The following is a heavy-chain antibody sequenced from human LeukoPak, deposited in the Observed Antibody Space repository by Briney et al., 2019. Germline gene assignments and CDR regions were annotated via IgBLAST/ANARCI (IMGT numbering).Heavy chain of an antibody. V-gene: IGHV4-39*01. J-gene: IGHJ4*01. CDR2: IYYSATT. CDR1: GDSISSHDYY. D-gene: IGHD6-13*01. Sequence: SETLSLTCTVSGDSISSHDYYWGWIRQPPGKGLEWICHIYYSATTYYNPSLKSRFTITVDTSKNQFSLKLSSVTAADTAVYYCARILAAGTFYFDYWGHGTLVTVSS. CDR3: ARILAAGTFYFDY.